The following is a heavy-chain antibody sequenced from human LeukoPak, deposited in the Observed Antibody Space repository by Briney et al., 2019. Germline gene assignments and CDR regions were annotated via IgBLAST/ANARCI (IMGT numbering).Heavy chain of an antibody. V-gene: IGHV3-30*03. D-gene: IGHD2-8*01. CDR1: GFTFSSYG. Sequence: GGSLRLSCAASGFTFSSYGMHWVRQAPGKGLEWVAVISYDGSNKYYADSVKGRFTISRDNSKNTLYLQMNSLRAEDTAVYYCARGTIVNAFDIWGQGTMVTVSS. J-gene: IGHJ3*02. CDR2: ISYDGSNK. CDR3: ARGTIVNAFDI.